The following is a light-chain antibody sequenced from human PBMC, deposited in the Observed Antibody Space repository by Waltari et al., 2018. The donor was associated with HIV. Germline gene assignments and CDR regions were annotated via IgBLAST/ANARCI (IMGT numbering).Light chain of an antibody. Sequence: IVLTQSPGTLSLSPGDRATLFCRASQNVDSNYIAWYQHKSGQPPRLLISGASSRATGIPDKFGGSGSGTHFTLTINELAPEDFAMYYCQQYGTSPTFGQGTKVEI. CDR3: QQYGTSPT. J-gene: IGKJ1*01. V-gene: IGKV3-20*01. CDR1: QNVDSNY. CDR2: GAS.